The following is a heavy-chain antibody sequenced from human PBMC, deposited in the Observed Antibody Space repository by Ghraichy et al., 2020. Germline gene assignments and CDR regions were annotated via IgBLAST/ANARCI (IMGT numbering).Heavy chain of an antibody. CDR3: ASGHYDYVWGNKVDY. CDR1: GFTFSSYE. J-gene: IGHJ4*02. V-gene: IGHV3-48*03. CDR2: ISSSGSTI. Sequence: GGSLRLSCAASGFTFSSYEMNWVRQAPGKGLEWVSYISSSGSTIYYADSVKGRFTISRDNAKNSLYLQMNSLRAEDTAVYYCASGHYDYVWGNKVDYWGQGTLVTVSS. D-gene: IGHD3-16*01.